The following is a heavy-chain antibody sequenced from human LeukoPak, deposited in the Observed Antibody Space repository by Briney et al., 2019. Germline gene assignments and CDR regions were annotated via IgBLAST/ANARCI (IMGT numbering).Heavy chain of an antibody. CDR2: IIPILNIT. V-gene: IGHV1-69*04. CDR3: ARDDDRAREIDY. D-gene: IGHD3-22*01. J-gene: IGHJ4*02. CDR1: RGTFSKYA. Sequence: SVEVSCKASRGTFSKYAISWVRQAPGQGLEWMGRIIPILNITHYAQKFQGRVTIAADKSTSTAYMELSSLRSEDTAVYYCARDDDRAREIDYWGQGTLVTVSS.